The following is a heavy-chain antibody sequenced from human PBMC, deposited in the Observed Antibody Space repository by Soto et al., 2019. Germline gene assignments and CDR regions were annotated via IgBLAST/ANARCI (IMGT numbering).Heavy chain of an antibody. D-gene: IGHD3-10*01. CDR3: ARSRLNSYYYGSGRGTPGYYGMDV. Sequence: SETLSLTCAVYGGSFSGYYWSWIRQPPGKGLEWIGEINHSGSTNYNPSLKSRVTISVDTSKNQFSLKLSSVTAADTAVYYCARSRLNSYYYGSGRGTPGYYGMDVGAKGPRSPS. CDR1: GGSFSGYY. CDR2: INHSGST. J-gene: IGHJ6*02. V-gene: IGHV4-34*01.